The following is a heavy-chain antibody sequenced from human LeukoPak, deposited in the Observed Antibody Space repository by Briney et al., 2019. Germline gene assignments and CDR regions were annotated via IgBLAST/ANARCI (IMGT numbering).Heavy chain of an antibody. CDR3: AKEGGSGSYYKLALGYFDY. V-gene: IGHV3-30*04. D-gene: IGHD3-10*01. CDR2: TSHDENNK. Sequence: GGSLRLSCAASGFTFSSNPMHWVRQAPGKGLEWVAVTSHDENNKYYADSVKGRFTISRDNSKNTLYLQMNSLRAEDTAVYYCAKEGGSGSYYKLALGYFDYWGQGTLVTVSS. J-gene: IGHJ4*02. CDR1: GFTFSSNP.